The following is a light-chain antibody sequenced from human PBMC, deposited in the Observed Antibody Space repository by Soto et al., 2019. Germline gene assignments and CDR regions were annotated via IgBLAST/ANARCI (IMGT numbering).Light chain of an antibody. Sequence: QSVLTQPASVSGSPGQSITISCTGTSSDVGGYNYVSWYQQHPGKAPQLTIYDVSNRPSGVSNRFSGSKSGNTASLTISGLQAEDEADYYCSSYTSSSLYVFGTGTKLTVL. J-gene: IGLJ1*01. CDR1: SSDVGGYNY. CDR3: SSYTSSSLYV. CDR2: DVS. V-gene: IGLV2-14*01.